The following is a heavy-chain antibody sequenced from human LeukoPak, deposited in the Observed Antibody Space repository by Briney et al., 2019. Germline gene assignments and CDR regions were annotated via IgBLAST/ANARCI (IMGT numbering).Heavy chain of an antibody. Sequence: GGSLRLSCAASGFTFSTCAMSWVRQAPGKGLEWVANIKEDGSVKNYVDSVKGRFTISRDNAKNSLFLQMNSLRAEDTAVYYCARERYGNYNWGQGTLVTVS. CDR2: IKEDGSVK. CDR1: GFTFSTCA. CDR3: ARERYGNYN. J-gene: IGHJ4*02. D-gene: IGHD4-17*01. V-gene: IGHV3-7*03.